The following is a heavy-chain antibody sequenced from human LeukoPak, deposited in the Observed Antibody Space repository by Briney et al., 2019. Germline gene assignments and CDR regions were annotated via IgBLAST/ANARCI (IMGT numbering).Heavy chain of an antibody. J-gene: IGHJ4*02. CDR2: IYYSGST. Sequence: WETLSLTCTVSGGSISNYYWSWIRQPPGKELEWIGYIYYSGSTNYNPSLKSRVTISVDTSKNQFSLRLSSVTAADTAVYYCARASYNYDISGSVPFDYWGQGTLVTVSS. CDR1: GGSISNYY. V-gene: IGHV4-59*08. D-gene: IGHD3-22*01. CDR3: ARASYNYDISGSVPFDY.